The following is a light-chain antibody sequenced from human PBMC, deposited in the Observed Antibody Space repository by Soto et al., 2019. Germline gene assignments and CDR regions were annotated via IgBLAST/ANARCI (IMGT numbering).Light chain of an antibody. CDR2: AAS. J-gene: IGKJ5*01. Sequence: DIQLTQTPSFLSASVGDRVTITCRASQGISDCFAWYQQKLGKAPKLLIYAASTLQSGVPSRFSGSGSGTEFTLTISSLQPEDFATYYCQQLNSYPITFGQGTRLEIK. V-gene: IGKV1-9*01. CDR3: QQLNSYPIT. CDR1: QGISDC.